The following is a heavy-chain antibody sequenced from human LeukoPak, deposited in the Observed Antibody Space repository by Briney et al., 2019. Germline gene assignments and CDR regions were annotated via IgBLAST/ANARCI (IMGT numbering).Heavy chain of an antibody. J-gene: IGHJ4*02. CDR1: GFTFSSYA. V-gene: IGHV3-23*01. CDR2: ISDSGGTT. D-gene: IGHD3-10*01. Sequence: GGSLRLSCTASGFTFSSYAMTWVRQAPGKGLEWVSGISDSGGTTYYADSVKGRFTMSRDNSKNTVYLQMNSLRAEDTAVYYCAKERDILVRGAGYHSDSWGQGTLVTVSS. CDR3: AKERDILVRGAGYHSDS.